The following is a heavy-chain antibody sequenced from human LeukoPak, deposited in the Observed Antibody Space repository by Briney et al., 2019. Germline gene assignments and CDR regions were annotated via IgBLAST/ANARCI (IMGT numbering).Heavy chain of an antibody. V-gene: IGHV1-18*01. J-gene: IGHJ4*02. CDR1: GYTFTSYG. CDR3: ARDAFRYYYDSSGYNFDY. D-gene: IGHD3-22*01. Sequence: GASVKVSCKASGYTFTSYGISWVRQAPGQGLEWMGWISAYNGNTNYAQKLQGRVTMTTDTSTSTAYMELRSLRSDDTAVYYCARDAFRYYYDSSGYNFDYWGQGTLVTVSS. CDR2: ISAYNGNT.